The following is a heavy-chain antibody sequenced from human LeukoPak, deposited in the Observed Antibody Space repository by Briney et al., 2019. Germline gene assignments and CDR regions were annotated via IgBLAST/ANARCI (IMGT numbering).Heavy chain of an antibody. V-gene: IGHV3-23*01. CDR1: GFTFSNHA. CDR2: ISGSGASA. CDR3: AKEYCSSTSCDRALDY. Sequence: PGGSLRLSCEGTGFTFSNHAMSWVRQAPGKGLEWISVISGSGASAYYADSVRGRFIISRDNSKNTLYLQMNSLRAEDTAVYYCAKEYCSSTSCDRALDYWGQGTLVTVSS. J-gene: IGHJ4*02. D-gene: IGHD2-2*02.